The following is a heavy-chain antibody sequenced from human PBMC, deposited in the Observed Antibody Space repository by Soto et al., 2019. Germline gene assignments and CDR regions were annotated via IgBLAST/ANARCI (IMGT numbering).Heavy chain of an antibody. Sequence: SVKVSCKASGGTFSSLDINWVRQAPGQGLEWMGGIIPISETANYAQIFQGRVSIVADKSTSTAYMELSRLRSEDTAVYYCARALLSHSYDSGGYDSYFHAMDVWSQGTPVTVSS. V-gene: IGHV1-69*06. CDR1: GGTFSSLD. CDR3: ARALLSHSYDSGGYDSYFHAMDV. D-gene: IGHD3-22*01. CDR2: IIPISETA. J-gene: IGHJ6*02.